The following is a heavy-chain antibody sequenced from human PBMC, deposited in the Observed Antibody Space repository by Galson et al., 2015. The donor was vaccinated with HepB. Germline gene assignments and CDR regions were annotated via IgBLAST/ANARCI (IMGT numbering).Heavy chain of an antibody. D-gene: IGHD5-18*01. CDR2: ISYDGSNK. V-gene: IGHV3-30*18. J-gene: IGHJ4*02. CDR3: AKSRDTAKGYFDY. Sequence: SLRLSCAASGFTFSSYGMHWVRQAPGKGLEWVAVISYDGSNKYYADSVKGRFTIFRDNSKNTLYLQMNSLRAEDTAVYYCAKSRDTAKGYFDYWGQGTLVTVSS. CDR1: GFTFSSYG.